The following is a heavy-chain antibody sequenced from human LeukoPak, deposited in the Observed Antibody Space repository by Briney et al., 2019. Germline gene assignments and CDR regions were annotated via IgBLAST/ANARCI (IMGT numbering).Heavy chain of an antibody. CDR3: ARVGYDSSGYRQYYFEY. D-gene: IGHD3-22*01. Sequence: PSETLSLTCTVSGGSFSSYYWSWIRPPAGKGLEWIGHIYTSGTTNYNPSLKSRVTMSVDTSKNQFSLKLSSVTAADTAMYYCARVGYDSSGYRQYYFEYWGQGTLVTVSS. V-gene: IGHV4-4*07. CDR2: IYTSGTT. J-gene: IGHJ4*02. CDR1: GGSFSSYY.